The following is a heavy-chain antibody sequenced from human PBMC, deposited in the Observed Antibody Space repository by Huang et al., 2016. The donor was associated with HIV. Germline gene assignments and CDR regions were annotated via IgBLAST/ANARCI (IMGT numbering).Heavy chain of an antibody. Sequence: QLQLQESGPGLVKPSETLSLTCTVSGGSIRSDNYYWGWIRQPPGKGLEWIGRIYYSGSTYYNPSPKSRVTITVDTSKNQFSLKVRSVTAADTAVYYCARLPGSITMIRGVITDPYWGQGTLVTVSS. CDR1: GGSIRSDNYY. V-gene: IGHV4-39*01. CDR2: IYYSGST. J-gene: IGHJ4*02. CDR3: ARLPGSITMIRGVITDPY. D-gene: IGHD3-10*01.